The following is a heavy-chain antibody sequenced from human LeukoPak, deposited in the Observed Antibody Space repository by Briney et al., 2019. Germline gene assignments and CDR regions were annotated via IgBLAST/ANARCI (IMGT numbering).Heavy chain of an antibody. V-gene: IGHV1-18*01. D-gene: IGHD3-10*01. Sequence: GASVKVSCKTSGYSENFYGITWVRQVAGQGLEWMGWISAYNGNTNYAQKIQGRVTMTTDTSTSTAYMELRSLRSDDTAVYYCARDATYYYGSGSYFLWGQGTLVTASS. CDR1: GYSENFYG. CDR2: ISAYNGNT. CDR3: ARDATYYYGSGSYFL. J-gene: IGHJ4*02.